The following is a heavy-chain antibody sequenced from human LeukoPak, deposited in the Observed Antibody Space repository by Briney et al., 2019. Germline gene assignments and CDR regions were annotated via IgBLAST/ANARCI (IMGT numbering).Heavy chain of an antibody. D-gene: IGHD3-10*01. J-gene: IGHJ3*02. Sequence: GGSLRLSCEASGFSFSNSWMAWVRQVPGSGLEWVADINQDGSQKYYVDSLRGRFTISRDNAKNSLHLQMNSLRAEDAAIYYCARDPHFGALDIWGQGTVVTVSS. CDR3: ARDPHFGALDI. CDR1: GFSFSNSW. V-gene: IGHV3-7*01. CDR2: INQDGSQK.